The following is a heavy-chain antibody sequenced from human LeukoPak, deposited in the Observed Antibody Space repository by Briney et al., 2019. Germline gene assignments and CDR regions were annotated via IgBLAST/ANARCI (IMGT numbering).Heavy chain of an antibody. D-gene: IGHD3-10*01. V-gene: IGHV3-74*01. J-gene: IGHJ4*02. CDR3: ARVPNTIWFGDREIDY. CDR1: GFTFSSYW. Sequence: GGSLRLSCAASGFTFSSYWMHWVRQAPGKGLVWVSRINSDGSSTSYAGSVKGRFTISRDNAKNTLYLQMNSLRAEDTAVYYCARVPNTIWFGDREIDYWGQGTLVTVSS. CDR2: INSDGSST.